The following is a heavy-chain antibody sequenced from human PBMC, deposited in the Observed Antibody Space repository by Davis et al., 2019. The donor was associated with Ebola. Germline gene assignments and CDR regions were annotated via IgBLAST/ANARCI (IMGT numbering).Heavy chain of an antibody. CDR1: GGTFSSYA. J-gene: IGHJ3*02. V-gene: IGHV1-69*06. D-gene: IGHD5-12*01. CDR3: ARWEWLRRAFDI. CDR2: IIPIFGTA. Sequence: SVKVSCKASGGTFSSYAISWVRQAPGQGLEWMGGIIPIFGTANYAQKFQGRVTITADKSTSTAYMELSSLRSEDTAVYYCARWEWLRRAFDIWGQGTMVTVSS.